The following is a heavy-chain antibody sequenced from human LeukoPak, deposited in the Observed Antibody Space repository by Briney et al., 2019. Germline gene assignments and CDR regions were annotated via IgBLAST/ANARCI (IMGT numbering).Heavy chain of an antibody. J-gene: IGHJ4*02. V-gene: IGHV1-2*02. Sequence: ASVKVSCKASGYTFTAYYIHWVRQAPGQGLEWMGWINPNSGGTNYAQKFQGRVTMTRDTSISTAYMELSRLRSDDTAVYYCARDKRYYDFWSGYLADYWGQGTLVTVSS. CDR3: ARDKRYYDFWSGYLADY. CDR2: INPNSGGT. CDR1: GYTFTAYY. D-gene: IGHD3-3*01.